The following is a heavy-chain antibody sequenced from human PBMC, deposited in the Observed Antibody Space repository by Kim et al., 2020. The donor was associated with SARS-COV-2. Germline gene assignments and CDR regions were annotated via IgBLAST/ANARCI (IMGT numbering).Heavy chain of an antibody. J-gene: IGHJ6*02. CDR1: GFTFSSYS. CDR3: ARGGFLYNWTVYIKFDYGMDV. D-gene: IGHD1-20*01. CDR2: ISSSSSYI. Sequence: GGSLRLSCAASGFTFSSYSMNWVRQAPGKGLEWVSSISSSSSYIYYADSVKGRFTISRDNAKNSLYLQMNSLRAEDTAVYYCARGGFLYNWTVYIKFDYGMDVWGQGTTVTVSS. V-gene: IGHV3-21*01.